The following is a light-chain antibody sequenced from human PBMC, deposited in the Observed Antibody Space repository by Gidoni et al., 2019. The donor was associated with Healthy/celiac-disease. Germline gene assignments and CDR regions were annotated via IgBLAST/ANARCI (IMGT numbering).Light chain of an antibody. CDR2: GAS. V-gene: IGKV3-20*01. CDR3: QQYGSSPPGST. Sequence: IVLTQSPGTLSLSPGERATLSGRASQSVSSSYLAWYQQKPGQAPRLLIYGASSRATGIPDRFSGSGSGTDFTLTISRLEPEDVAVYYCQQYGSSPPGSTFGPGTKVDIK. CDR1: QSVSSSY. J-gene: IGKJ3*01.